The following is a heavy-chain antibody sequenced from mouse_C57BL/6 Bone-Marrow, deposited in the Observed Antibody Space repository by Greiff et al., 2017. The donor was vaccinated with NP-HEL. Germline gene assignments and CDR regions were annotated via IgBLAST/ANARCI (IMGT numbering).Heavy chain of an antibody. CDR1: GYTFTSYW. CDR2: IDPSDSYT. D-gene: IGHD1-1*01. V-gene: IGHV1-50*01. Sequence: QVQLQQPGAELVKPGASVKLSCKASGYTFTSYWMQWVKQRPGQGLEWIGEIDPSDSYTNYNQKFKGKATLTVDTSSSTAYMQLSSLTSEDSAVYYCARSILRGDWGQGTSVTVSS. CDR3: ARSILRGD. J-gene: IGHJ4*01.